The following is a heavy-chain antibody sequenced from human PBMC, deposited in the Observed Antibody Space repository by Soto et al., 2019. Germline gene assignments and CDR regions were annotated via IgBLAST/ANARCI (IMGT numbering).Heavy chain of an antibody. D-gene: IGHD3-16*01. CDR3: ARIHDRGGFDH. CDR2: ITGSGVST. J-gene: IGHJ4*02. Sequence: EVQLLESGGGLVQPGGSLTLSCTASGFTFDMYAMSWVRQAPGKALEWVSAITGSGVSTYYADSVKGRFTISRDNSKNSLYLQMNSLRAEDTAVYYCARIHDRGGFDHWGQGTLVTVSS. V-gene: IGHV3-23*01. CDR1: GFTFDMYA.